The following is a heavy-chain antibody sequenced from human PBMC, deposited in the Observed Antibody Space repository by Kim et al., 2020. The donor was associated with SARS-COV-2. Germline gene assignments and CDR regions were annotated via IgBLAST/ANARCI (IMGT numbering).Heavy chain of an antibody. J-gene: IGHJ6*03. V-gene: IGHV7-4-1*02. CDR2: INTNTGNP. D-gene: IGHD3-3*01. CDR1: GYTFTSYA. CDR3: ARKGRYDFWSGYYDYYYMDV. Sequence: ASVKVSCKASGYTFTSYAMNWVRQAPGQGLEWMGWINTNTGNPTYAQGFTGRFVFSLDTSVSTAYLQISSLKAEDTAVYYCARKGRYDFWSGYYDYYYMDVWGKGTTVTVSS.